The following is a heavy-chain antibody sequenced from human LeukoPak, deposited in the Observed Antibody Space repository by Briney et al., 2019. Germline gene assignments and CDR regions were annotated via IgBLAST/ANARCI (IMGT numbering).Heavy chain of an antibody. Sequence: GGSLRLSCAASGFTFSSYDMSWVRQAPGKGLEWVSVIYSGGSTYCADSVKGRFTISRDNSKNTLYLQMNSLRAEDTAVYYCARVGSQATFDYWGQGTLVTVSS. D-gene: IGHD1-26*01. V-gene: IGHV3-53*01. CDR1: GFTFSSYD. CDR3: ARVGSQATFDY. J-gene: IGHJ4*02. CDR2: IYSGGST.